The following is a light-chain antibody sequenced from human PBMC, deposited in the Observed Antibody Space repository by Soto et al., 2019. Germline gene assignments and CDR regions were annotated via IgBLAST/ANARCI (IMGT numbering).Light chain of an antibody. J-gene: IGKJ1*01. CDR2: GAS. CDR1: QSVTSSY. CDR3: QQYAGSPRT. V-gene: IGKV3-20*01. Sequence: EIVLTQSPGTLSLSPGERATLSCRASQSVTSSYLAWYQLKPGQAPRLLIYGASSRATGIPDRFTGSGSGTDFTLTINRVEPEDFAVYFCQQYAGSPRTFGQGTKVDIK.